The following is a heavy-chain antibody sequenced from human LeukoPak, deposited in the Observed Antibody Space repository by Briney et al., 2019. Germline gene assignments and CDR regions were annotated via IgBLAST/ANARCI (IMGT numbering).Heavy chain of an antibody. Sequence: ASVKVSCKASGYTFTSYDINWVRQATGQGLEWMGWMNPNSGNTGYAQKFQGRVTMTRNTSISTAYMELSSLGSEDTAVYYCARVYCTNGVCYPYYYYGMDVWGQGTTVTVSS. CDR1: GYTFTSYD. D-gene: IGHD2-8*01. V-gene: IGHV1-8*01. CDR3: ARVYCTNGVCYPYYYYGMDV. CDR2: MNPNSGNT. J-gene: IGHJ6*02.